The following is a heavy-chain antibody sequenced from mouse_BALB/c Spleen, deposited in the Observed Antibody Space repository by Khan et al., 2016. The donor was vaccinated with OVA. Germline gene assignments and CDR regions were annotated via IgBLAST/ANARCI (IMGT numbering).Heavy chain of an antibody. J-gene: IGHJ4*01. Sequence: EVKLLESGPGLVKPSQSLSLTCTVTGYSITSNYAWSWIRQFPGNKLEWMGYISYSGSNNYNPSLKSRISVTRDTSENQFFLQLNSVTIEDTATYYCARQNYYGYALDYWGQGTSVTVSS. D-gene: IGHD1-1*01. CDR1: GYSITSNYA. CDR3: ARQNYYGYALDY. CDR2: ISYSGSN. V-gene: IGHV3-2*02.